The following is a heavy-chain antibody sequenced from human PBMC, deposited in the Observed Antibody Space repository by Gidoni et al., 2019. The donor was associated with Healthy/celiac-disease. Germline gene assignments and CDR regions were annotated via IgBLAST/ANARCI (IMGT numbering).Heavy chain of an antibody. J-gene: IGHJ4*02. D-gene: IGHD6-19*01. CDR2: ISWDGGST. CDR3: AKDMTPLSSGWSLEERGGFDY. CDR1: GFTFDDYA. V-gene: IGHV3-43D*04. Sequence: EVQLFESGVVVVQPGWSLRLSCAASGFTFDDYAMPWGRQAPGKGLEWVSLISWDGGSTYYADSVKGRFTIARDNSKNSLYLQMNSLRAEDTALDYCAKDMTPLSSGWSLEERGGFDYWGQGTLVTVSS.